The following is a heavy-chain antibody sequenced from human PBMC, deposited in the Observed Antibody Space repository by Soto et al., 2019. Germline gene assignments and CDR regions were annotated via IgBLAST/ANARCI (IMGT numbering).Heavy chain of an antibody. Sequence: QVQLVESGGGVVQPGRSLRLSCAASGFTFSSYAMHWVRRAPGKGLEWMAVVSYDGSNKYYADSVKARFTISRDNSKNTLKLQMNSLRPEDTALYYCARDGGAYWGQGTLVIVSS. D-gene: IGHD3-16*01. V-gene: IGHV3-30-3*01. CDR3: ARDGGAY. CDR2: VSYDGSNK. CDR1: GFTFSSYA. J-gene: IGHJ4*02.